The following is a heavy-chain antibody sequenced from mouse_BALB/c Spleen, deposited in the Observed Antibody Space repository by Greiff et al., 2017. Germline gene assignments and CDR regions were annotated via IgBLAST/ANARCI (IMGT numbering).Heavy chain of an antibody. CDR1: GFNIKDYY. V-gene: IGHV14-1*02. CDR3: ARRGSSLYYAMDY. J-gene: IGHJ4*01. Sequence: VQLQQSGAELVRPGALVKLSCKASGFNIKDYYMHWVKQRPEQGLEWIGWIDPENGNTIYDPKFQGKASITADTSSNTAYLQLSSLTSEDTAVYYCARRGSSLYYAMDYWGQGTSVTVSS. CDR2: IDPENGNT. D-gene: IGHD1-1*01.